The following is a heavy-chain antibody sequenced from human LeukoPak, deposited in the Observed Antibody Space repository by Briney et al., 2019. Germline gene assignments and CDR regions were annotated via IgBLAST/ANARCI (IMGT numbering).Heavy chain of an antibody. D-gene: IGHD6-13*01. J-gene: IGHJ3*02. Sequence: ASVKVSFKASGYTFTIYAMHWVRQAPGQRVEWMGWINTGNGDTKYSQKFQGRVTITSDISASTAYMELSSLRSEDTAVFYCARTPRIAAPGGDVFDIWGQGTMVTVSS. CDR2: INTGNGDT. CDR1: GYTFTIYA. CDR3: ARTPRIAAPGGDVFDI. V-gene: IGHV1-3*04.